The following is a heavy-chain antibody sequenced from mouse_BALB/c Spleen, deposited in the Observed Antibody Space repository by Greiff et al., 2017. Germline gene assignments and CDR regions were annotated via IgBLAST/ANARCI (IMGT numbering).Heavy chain of an antibody. J-gene: IGHJ2*01. CDR1: GYTFTSYW. V-gene: IGHV1-69*02. Sequence: VQLKQSGAELVKPGASVKLSCKASGYTFTSYWMHWVKQRPGQGLEWIGEIDPSDSYTNYNQKFKGKATLTVDKSSSTAYMQLSSLTSEDSAVYYCARSGTTVVASFDYWGQGTTLTVSS. CDR2: IDPSDSYT. D-gene: IGHD1-1*01. CDR3: ARSGTTVVASFDY.